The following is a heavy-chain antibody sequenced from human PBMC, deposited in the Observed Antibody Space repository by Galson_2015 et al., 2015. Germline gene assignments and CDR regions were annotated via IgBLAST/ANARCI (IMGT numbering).Heavy chain of an antibody. CDR1: GYTFTSYA. Sequence: SVKVSCKASGYTFTSYAMNWVRQAPGQGLEWMGWINTNTGNPTYAQGFTGRFVFSLDTSVSTAYLQISSLKAENTAVYYCARGLAWEAPYGLDVWGHGTTVTVSS. V-gene: IGHV7-4-1*02. CDR3: ARGLAWEAPYGLDV. CDR2: INTNTGNP. J-gene: IGHJ6*02. D-gene: IGHD1-26*01.